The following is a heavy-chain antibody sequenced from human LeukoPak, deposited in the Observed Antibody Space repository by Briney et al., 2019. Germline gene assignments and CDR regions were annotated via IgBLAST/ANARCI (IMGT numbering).Heavy chain of an antibody. CDR1: GGSISSYY. CDR2: IYDSGST. J-gene: IGHJ4*02. D-gene: IGHD6-13*01. CDR3: ARGGQQLGTFDY. V-gene: IGHV4-59*12. Sequence: PSETLSLTCTVSGGSISSYYWSWIRQPPGKGLEWIGYIYDSGSTNYNPSLKSRVTISVDTSKNQFSLKLSSVTAADTAVYYCARGGQQLGTFDYWGQGTLVTVSS.